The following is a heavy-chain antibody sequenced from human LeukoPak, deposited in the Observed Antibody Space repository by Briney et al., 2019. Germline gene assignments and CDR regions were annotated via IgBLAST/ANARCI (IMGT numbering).Heavy chain of an antibody. V-gene: IGHV3-30*18. CDR2: ISYDGSNK. J-gene: IGHJ4*02. Sequence: GGSLRLSCAASGFTFSSYGMHWVRQAPGKGLEWVAVISYDGSNKYYADSVKGRLTISRDNSKNTLYLQMNSLRAENTAVYYCAKETRGYSSGWYIPDFDYWGQGTLVTVSS. D-gene: IGHD6-19*01. CDR1: GFTFSSYG. CDR3: AKETRGYSSGWYIPDFDY.